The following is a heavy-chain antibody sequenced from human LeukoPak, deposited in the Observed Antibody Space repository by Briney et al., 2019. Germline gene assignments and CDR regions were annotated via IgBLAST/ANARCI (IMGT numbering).Heavy chain of an antibody. CDR1: GYTFTGYY. V-gene: IGHV1-2*02. D-gene: IGHD3-22*01. Sequence: ASVKVSCKASGYTFTGYYMHWVRQAPGQGLEWMGWINPNSGGTNYAQKFQGRVTMTRDTSISTAYMELSRLRSDDTAVYYCARKKADSRVAFDYWGQGTLVTVSS. J-gene: IGHJ4*02. CDR2: INPNSGGT. CDR3: ARKKADSRVAFDY.